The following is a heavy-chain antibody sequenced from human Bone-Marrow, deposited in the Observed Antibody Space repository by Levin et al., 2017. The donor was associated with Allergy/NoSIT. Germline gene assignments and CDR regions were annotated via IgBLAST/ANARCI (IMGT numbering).Heavy chain of an antibody. Sequence: PGGSLRLSCAASGFTFSSYGMHWVRQAPGKGLEWVAVISYDGSNKYYADSVKGRFSISRDNSNNTLYLQMNSLRAEDTAVYYCAKGDTVTTLWHDAFDIWGQGTVVTVSS. CDR3: AKGDTVTTLWHDAFDI. V-gene: IGHV3-30*18. D-gene: IGHD4-17*01. J-gene: IGHJ3*02. CDR2: ISYDGSNK. CDR1: GFTFSSYG.